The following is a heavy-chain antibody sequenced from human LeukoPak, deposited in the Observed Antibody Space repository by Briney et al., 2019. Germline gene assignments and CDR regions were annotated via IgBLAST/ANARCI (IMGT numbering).Heavy chain of an antibody. Sequence: ASVKVSCKASGYTFTSYAMNWVRQAPGQGLEWMGWINTNTGNPTYAQGFTGRFVFSLDTSVSTAYLQISSLKAEDTAVYYCASNPADYYDSSGYYSDYFDYWGQGTPVTVSS. J-gene: IGHJ4*02. CDR2: INTNTGNP. D-gene: IGHD3-22*01. CDR3: ASNPADYYDSSGYYSDYFDY. V-gene: IGHV7-4-1*02. CDR1: GYTFTSYA.